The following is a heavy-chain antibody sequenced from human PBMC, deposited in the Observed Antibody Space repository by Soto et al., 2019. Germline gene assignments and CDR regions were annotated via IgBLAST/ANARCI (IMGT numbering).Heavy chain of an antibody. CDR2: IDPSDSYT. J-gene: IGHJ6*02. CDR3: ARREDYYPYGMDV. D-gene: IGHD3-22*01. V-gene: IGHV5-10-1*01. Sequence: PGESLKISCQCSGYSFTIYWISWVRQMPGKGLEWMGRIDPSDSYTNYSPSFQVHVTISADKSISTAYLQWSSLKASDTAMYYCARREDYYPYGMDVWGQGTTVTV. CDR1: GYSFTIYW.